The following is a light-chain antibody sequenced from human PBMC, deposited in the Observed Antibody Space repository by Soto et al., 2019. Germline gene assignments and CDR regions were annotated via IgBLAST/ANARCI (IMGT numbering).Light chain of an antibody. Sequence: DILLTQSPSTLSASLGDRFTITCRASQSVSTWLAWYQQKPGKAPKLLIYGGSSLQTGVPSRFSGSGSGTEFSLTISSLQPDDSATYYCQQYNLYWTFGQGTKV. J-gene: IGKJ1*01. CDR1: QSVSTW. CDR2: GGS. V-gene: IGKV1-5*01. CDR3: QQYNLYWT.